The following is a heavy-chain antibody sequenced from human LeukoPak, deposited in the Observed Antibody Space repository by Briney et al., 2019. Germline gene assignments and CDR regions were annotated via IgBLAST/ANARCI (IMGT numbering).Heavy chain of an antibody. CDR2: FDPEDGET. J-gene: IGHJ3*02. CDR3: ARGSKVLELLGISFDI. V-gene: IGHV1-24*01. Sequence: ASVKVSCKVSGNTLTELSLHWVRQAPGKGLEWMGGFDPEDGETIHAQKFQGRVTMTEDTSTDTAYMELSSLRSEDTAVYYCARGSKVLELLGISFDIWGQGTMVTVSS. D-gene: IGHD1-7*01. CDR1: GNTLTELS.